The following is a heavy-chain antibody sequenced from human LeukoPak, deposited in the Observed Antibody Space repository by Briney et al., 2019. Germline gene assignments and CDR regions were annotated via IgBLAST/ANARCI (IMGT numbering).Heavy chain of an antibody. Sequence: PGGSLRLSCAASGFTFSSYAMHWVRQAPGKGLEWVAVISYDGSNKYYADSVKGRFTISRDNSKNTLYLQMNSLRAEDTAVYYCARVRLRGGRYFDYWGQGTLVTVSP. CDR1: GFTFSSYA. CDR3: ARVRLRGGRYFDY. V-gene: IGHV3-30*04. D-gene: IGHD3-10*01. CDR2: ISYDGSNK. J-gene: IGHJ4*02.